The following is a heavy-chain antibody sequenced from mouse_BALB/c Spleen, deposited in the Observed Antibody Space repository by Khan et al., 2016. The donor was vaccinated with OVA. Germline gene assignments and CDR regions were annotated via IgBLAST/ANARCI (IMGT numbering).Heavy chain of an antibody. CDR3: ARAFYYGAWFDF. CDR2: IWAGGST. J-gene: IGHJ3*01. D-gene: IGHD1-1*01. CDR1: GFSLNSYG. Sequence: QVQLKESGPGLVAPSQSLSITCTVSGFSLNSYGVHWVRQPPGKGLEWLGVIWAGGSTNHNSALMSRLSISKDNSKSQVFLKMNSLQADDTAMYYCARAFYYGAWFDFWGQGTLVTVSA. V-gene: IGHV2-9*02.